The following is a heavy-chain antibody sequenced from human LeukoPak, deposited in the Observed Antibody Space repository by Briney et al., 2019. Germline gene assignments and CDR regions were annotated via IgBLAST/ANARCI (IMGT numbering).Heavy chain of an antibody. CDR2: INTDGSST. CDR1: GLTFNNYW. V-gene: IGHV3-74*03. Sequence: GGSLRLSCAASGLTFNNYWMYWVRQAPGKGLVWVLRINTDGSSTTYADSVKGRFTISRDNAYNTLYLQMNSLRADDTAVYYCARVLAVAATGAFDIWGQGTMVTVSS. J-gene: IGHJ3*02. CDR3: ARVLAVAATGAFDI. D-gene: IGHD6-19*01.